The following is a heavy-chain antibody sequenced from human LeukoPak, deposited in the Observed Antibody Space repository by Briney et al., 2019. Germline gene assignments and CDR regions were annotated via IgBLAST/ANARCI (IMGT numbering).Heavy chain of an antibody. CDR1: GFIVSSNY. CDR2: IHSGGDT. Sequence: GSLRLSCAASGFIVSSNYMSWVRQAPGKGLKWVSVIHSGGDTYYADSVKGRFTISRDTSKNTLYLQVNSLRAEDTALYYCTTRSGSYYYWGQGTLVTVFS. V-gene: IGHV3-53*01. CDR3: TTRSGSYYY. J-gene: IGHJ4*02. D-gene: IGHD1-26*01.